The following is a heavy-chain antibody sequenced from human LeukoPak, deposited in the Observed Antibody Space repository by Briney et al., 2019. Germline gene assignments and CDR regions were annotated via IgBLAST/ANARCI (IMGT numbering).Heavy chain of an antibody. CDR1: GYTFTSYY. CDR2: INPSGGST. J-gene: IGHJ4*02. D-gene: IGHD5-24*01. CDR3: ARDPSRRDGYNCFGY. V-gene: IGHV1-46*01. Sequence: ASVKVSCKASGYTFTSYYMHWVRQAPGQGLEWMGIINPSGGSTSYAQKFQGRVTMTRDTSTSTVYMELSSLRSEDTAVYYCARDPSRRDGYNCFGYWGQGTLVTVSS.